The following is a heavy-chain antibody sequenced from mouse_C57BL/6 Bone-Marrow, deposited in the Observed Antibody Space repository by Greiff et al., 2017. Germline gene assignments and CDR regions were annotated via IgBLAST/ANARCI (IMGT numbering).Heavy chain of an antibody. D-gene: IGHD1-1*01. V-gene: IGHV1-26*01. Sequence: VQLQQSGPELVKPGASVKISCKASGYTFTDYYMNWVKQSHGKSLEWIGDINPNNGGTSYNQKFKGKATLTVDKSSSTAYMELRSLTSEDSAVYDCARDYYGSGAYWGQGTLVTVSA. CDR1: GYTFTDYY. CDR3: ARDYYGSGAY. CDR2: INPNNGGT. J-gene: IGHJ3*01.